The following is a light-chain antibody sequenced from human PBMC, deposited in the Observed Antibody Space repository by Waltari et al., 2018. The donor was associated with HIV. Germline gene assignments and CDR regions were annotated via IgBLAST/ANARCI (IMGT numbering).Light chain of an antibody. Sequence: QSALTQPASVSGSPGQSITISCTGITTDVSSSNLVSWYQHHPGKAPKLMIFEVDKRPSGVFNRFSGSKSGNTASLTISWLQAEDEADYYCCSYASSGTFVVFGGGTNLTVL. J-gene: IGLJ2*01. CDR3: CSYASSGTFVV. V-gene: IGLV2-23*02. CDR2: EVD. CDR1: TTDVSSSNL.